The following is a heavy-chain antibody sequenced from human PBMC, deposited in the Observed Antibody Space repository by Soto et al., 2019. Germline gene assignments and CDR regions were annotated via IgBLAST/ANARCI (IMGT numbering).Heavy chain of an antibody. Sequence: GASVKVSCKASGYTFTGYYMHWVRQAPGQGLEWMGWINPNSGGTNYAQKFQGWVTMTRDTSISTAYMELSRLRSDDTAVYYCARDSLGYCSSTSCYTRNWFDPWGQGTLVTVS. CDR3: ARDSLGYCSSTSCYTRNWFDP. J-gene: IGHJ5*02. D-gene: IGHD2-2*01. V-gene: IGHV1-2*04. CDR2: INPNSGGT. CDR1: GYTFTGYY.